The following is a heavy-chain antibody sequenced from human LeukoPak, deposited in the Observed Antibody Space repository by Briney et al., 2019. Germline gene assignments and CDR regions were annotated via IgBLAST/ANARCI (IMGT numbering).Heavy chain of an antibody. CDR1: GFTFSSYA. Sequence: GGSLRLSCAASGFTFSSYAMHWVRQAPGKGLEWVAVISDDGSNEHYADSVKGRFTVSRDNSKNTLYLQVNSLRPEDTAVYYCAKNDPDSSEDWGQGTLVTVSS. D-gene: IGHD3-22*01. CDR3: AKNDPDSSED. CDR2: ISDDGSNE. V-gene: IGHV3-30-3*02. J-gene: IGHJ4*02.